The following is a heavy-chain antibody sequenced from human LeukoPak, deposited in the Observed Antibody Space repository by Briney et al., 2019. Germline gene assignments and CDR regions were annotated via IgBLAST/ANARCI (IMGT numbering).Heavy chain of an antibody. CDR2: IYYSGST. CDR3: ASVRMGASYYYMDV. D-gene: IGHD1-26*01. J-gene: IGHJ6*03. Sequence: SETLSLTCTVSGGSISSSSYYWGWIRQPPGKGLEWIGSIYYSGSTYYNPSLKSRVTISVDTSKNQFSLKLSSVTAADTAVYYCASVRMGASYYYMDVWGKGTTVTVSS. V-gene: IGHV4-39*01. CDR1: GGSISSSSYY.